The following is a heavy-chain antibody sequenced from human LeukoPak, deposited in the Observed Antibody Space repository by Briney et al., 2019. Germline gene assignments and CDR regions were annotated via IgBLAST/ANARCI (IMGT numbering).Heavy chain of an antibody. V-gene: IGHV3-21*06. CDR2: MSQSRGSS. CDR3: ARELAGDYSGMDV. Sequence: GGSLRLSCAASGFTVATYSMNWVRQAPGKGLEWVSCMSQSRGSSFYGDSVRGRFIMSRDNAQNSVYLHMHSLRAEDTGVYYGARELAGDYSGMDVWGQGTTVTVSS. CDR1: GFTVATYS. J-gene: IGHJ6*02.